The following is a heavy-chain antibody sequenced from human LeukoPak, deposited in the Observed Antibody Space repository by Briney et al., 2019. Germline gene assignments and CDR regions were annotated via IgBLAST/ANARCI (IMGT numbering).Heavy chain of an antibody. CDR2: ISYDGSNK. Sequence: GGSLRLSCAASGFTFSSDAMHWVRQAPGKELEWVADISYDGSNKYYADSVKGRFTISRANSKNTLYLQMNSLRVEDTAVYYCAKVGLTVTTILDYFDYWGQGTLVTVSS. J-gene: IGHJ4*02. CDR3: AKVGLTVTTILDYFDY. CDR1: GFTFSSDA. D-gene: IGHD4-11*01. V-gene: IGHV3-30*18.